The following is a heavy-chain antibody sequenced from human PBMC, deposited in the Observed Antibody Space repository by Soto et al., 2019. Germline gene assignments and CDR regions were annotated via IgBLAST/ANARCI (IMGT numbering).Heavy chain of an antibody. CDR3: ARDRELELRLQYYYYGMDV. CDR2: INPSGGST. D-gene: IGHD1-7*01. CDR1: GYTFTSYY. Sequence: ASVKVSCKASGYTFTSYYMHWVRQAPGQGLEWMGIINPSGGSTSYAQKFQGRVTMTRDTSTSTVYMELSSLRSEDTAVYYCARDRELELRLQYYYYGMDVWGQGTTVTVSS. J-gene: IGHJ6*02. V-gene: IGHV1-46*01.